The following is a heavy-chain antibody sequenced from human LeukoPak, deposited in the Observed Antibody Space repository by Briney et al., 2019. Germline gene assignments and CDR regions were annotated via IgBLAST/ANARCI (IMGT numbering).Heavy chain of an antibody. CDR2: IKEDGSET. D-gene: IGHD5-24*01. J-gene: IGHJ4*02. V-gene: IGHV3-7*01. CDR1: GFIFKKYW. Sequence: GGSLRLSCAASGFIFKKYWMNWVRQVPGKGLECLANIKEDGSETYYADSAKGRFTISRDNPKNLLFLQINSLRVEDTAVYYCARETPRRGETRDGYRWGQGTVVTVSS. CDR3: ARETPRRGETRDGYR.